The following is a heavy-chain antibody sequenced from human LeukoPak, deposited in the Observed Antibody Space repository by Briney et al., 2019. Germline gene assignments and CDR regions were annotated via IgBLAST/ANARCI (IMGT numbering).Heavy chain of an antibody. CDR1: GFTFSSYS. J-gene: IGHJ4*02. D-gene: IGHD2-15*01. CDR3: ASCSGGSCYSGRIDY. Sequence: GGSLRLSCAASGFTFSSYSMNWVRQAPGKGLEWVSSISSSSSYIYYADSVKGRFTISRDNAKNSLYLQMNSLRAEDTAVYYCASCSGGSCYSGRIDYWGQGTLVTVSP. CDR2: ISSSSSYI. V-gene: IGHV3-21*01.